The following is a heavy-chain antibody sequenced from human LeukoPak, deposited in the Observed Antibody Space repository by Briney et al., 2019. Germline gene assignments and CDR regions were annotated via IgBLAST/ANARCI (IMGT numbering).Heavy chain of an antibody. J-gene: IGHJ6*02. CDR1: GFTFFSYW. D-gene: IGHD3-10*01. Sequence: PGGSLRLSCAASGFTFFSYWMSWVRQAPGKGLEWVANIKQDGSEKYYVDSVKGRFTISRDNAKNSLYLQMNSLRPEDTALYYCVKDMNPGGADVWGQGTTVTVSS. CDR3: VKDMNPGGADV. CDR2: IKQDGSEK. V-gene: IGHV3-7*03.